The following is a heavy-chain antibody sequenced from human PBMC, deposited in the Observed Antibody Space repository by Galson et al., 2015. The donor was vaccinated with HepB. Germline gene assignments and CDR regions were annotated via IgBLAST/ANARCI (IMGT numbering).Heavy chain of an antibody. CDR2: ISSSSSYT. V-gene: IGHV3-11*03. CDR1: GFTFSDYY. J-gene: IGHJ3*02. Sequence: SLRLSCAASGFTFSDYYMSWIRQAPGKGLEWVSYISSSSSYTNYADSVKGRFTISRDNAKNSLYLQMNSLRAEDTAVYYCARSSSGWDAFDIWGQGTMVTVSS. CDR3: ARSSSGWDAFDI. D-gene: IGHD6-19*01.